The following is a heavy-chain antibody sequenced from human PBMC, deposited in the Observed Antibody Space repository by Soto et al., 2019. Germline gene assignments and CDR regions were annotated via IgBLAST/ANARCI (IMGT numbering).Heavy chain of an antibody. V-gene: IGHV1-46*02. CDR1: GYMFDNYY. J-gene: IGHJ6*02. Sequence: ASVKVSCKASGYMFDNYYIHWVRHTPGQGLQWIGVINPSRGLTTYAQKFQGRVTITADQSTATAYMELSSLRSEDTAVYYCARDLGLHVHTGMVIDYYGMEVWGQGITVTV. CDR2: INPSRGLT. D-gene: IGHD5-18*01. CDR3: ARDLGLHVHTGMVIDYYGMEV.